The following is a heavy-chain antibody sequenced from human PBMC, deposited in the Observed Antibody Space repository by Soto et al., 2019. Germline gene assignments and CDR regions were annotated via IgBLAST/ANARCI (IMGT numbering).Heavy chain of an antibody. V-gene: IGHV1-24*01. Sequence: QVQLVQSGAVVKKPGASVKVSCKVSGYTLTELSMHWVRQAPGKGLEWMGGFDHEDGETIYAQKFQGRVTMTEDTSTDTAFMELSSLRSEDTAVYYCATGRGLRDDYDILWPLGPWGQGTLVTVSS. CDR3: ATGRGLRDDYDILWPLGP. J-gene: IGHJ5*02. CDR1: GYTLTELS. CDR2: FDHEDGET. D-gene: IGHD3-9*01.